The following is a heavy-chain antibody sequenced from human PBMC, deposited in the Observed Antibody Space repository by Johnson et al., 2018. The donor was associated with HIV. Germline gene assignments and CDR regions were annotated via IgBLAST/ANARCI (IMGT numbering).Heavy chain of an antibody. Sequence: MLLVESGGGLVQPGGSLRLSCASGFTVSTNYMSWVRQAPGKGLEWVSVIYSGDTTYYADPVKGRFTISRDNSKNTLYLQMNSLRAEDTAVYYCVCLRVSLSAFDIWGQGTMVTVSS. CDR1: GFTVSTNY. CDR3: VCLRVSLSAFDI. CDR2: IYSGDTT. V-gene: IGHV3-66*01. D-gene: IGHD2-21*01. J-gene: IGHJ3*02.